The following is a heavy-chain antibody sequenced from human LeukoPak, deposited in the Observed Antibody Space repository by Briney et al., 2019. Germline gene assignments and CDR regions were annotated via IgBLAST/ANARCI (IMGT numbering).Heavy chain of an antibody. D-gene: IGHD6-19*01. CDR3: ASISSGWYWDY. Sequence: KTGGSLRLSCAASGFTFSSYSMNWVRQAPGKGLEWVSSISSSSSYIYYADSVKGRFTISRDNAKNSLYLQMNSLRAEETAVYYCASISSGWYWDYWGQGTLVTYSS. J-gene: IGHJ4*02. CDR1: GFTFSSYS. V-gene: IGHV3-21*01. CDR2: ISSSSSYI.